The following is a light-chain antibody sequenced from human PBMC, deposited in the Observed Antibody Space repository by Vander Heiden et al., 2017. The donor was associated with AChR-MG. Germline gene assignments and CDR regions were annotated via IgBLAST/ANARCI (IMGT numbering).Light chain of an antibody. V-gene: IGKV3D-15*01. J-gene: IGKJ2*01. CDR3: QQYSRWPPKYT. CDR1: QRVSTD. Sequence: IVMTQSPATLSVSPGERATLSCRASQRVSTDLAWYQQKPGQAPRLLIYGASTRATGIPARFSGSGSGTEFTLTISSLQSEDFAVYYCQQYSRWPPKYTFGQGTKLEIK. CDR2: GAS.